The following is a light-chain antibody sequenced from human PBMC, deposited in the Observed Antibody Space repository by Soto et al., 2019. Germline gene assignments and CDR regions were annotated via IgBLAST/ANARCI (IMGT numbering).Light chain of an antibody. CDR1: SSSIGTNY. J-gene: IGLJ1*01. CDR3: ASWDDSLSGYV. Sequence: QSVLTQPPSASGTPGQRVTISCSGSSSSIGTNYVYWHQQLPGTAPKLLIYKSDRRPSGVPDRFSGSKSGTSASLAISGLRSEDEADYHCASWDDSLSGYVFGTGTQLTVL. CDR2: KSD. V-gene: IGLV1-47*01.